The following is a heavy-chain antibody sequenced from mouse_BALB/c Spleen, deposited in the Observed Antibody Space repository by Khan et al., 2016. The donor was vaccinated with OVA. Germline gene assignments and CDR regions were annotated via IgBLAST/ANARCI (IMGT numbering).Heavy chain of an antibody. CDR3: ARLAYYYDSEGFAY. CDR1: GFTFSTYG. J-gene: IGHJ3*01. V-gene: IGHV5-6*02. D-gene: IGHD1-1*01. CDR2: ISSGGSYT. Sequence: DVKLVESGGDLVKPEGSLKLSCAASGFTFSTYGMSWVRQTPDKRLEWVATISSGGSYTYYPDSVQGRFTISRDNAKNTLYLQMSSRKSEDTAMFYCARLAYYYDSEGFAYWGQGTLVTVSA.